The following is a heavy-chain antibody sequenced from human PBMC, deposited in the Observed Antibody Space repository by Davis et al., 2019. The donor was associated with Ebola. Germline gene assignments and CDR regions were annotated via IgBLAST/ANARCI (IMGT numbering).Heavy chain of an antibody. D-gene: IGHD1-7*01. CDR2: IIPIFGTA. J-gene: IGHJ3*02. CDR1: GYSFTDYY. Sequence: SVKVSCKASGYSFTDYYMHWVRQAPGQGLEWMGGIIPIFGTANYAQKFQGRVTITADESTSTAYMGLSSLRSEDTAVYYCSRDGPSKELELAGDAFDIWGQGTMVTVSS. V-gene: IGHV1-69*13. CDR3: SRDGPSKELELAGDAFDI.